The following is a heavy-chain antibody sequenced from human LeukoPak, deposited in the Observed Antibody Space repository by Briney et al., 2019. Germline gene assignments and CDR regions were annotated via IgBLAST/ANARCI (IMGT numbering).Heavy chain of an antibody. J-gene: IGHJ4*02. CDR3: ARGIVGSTIDY. V-gene: IGHV4-4*07. CDR1: GGSISSYY. CDR2: IYTSGST. D-gene: IGHD1-26*01. Sequence: SETLSLTCTVSGGSISSYYWSWIRHPAGKGLEWIGRIYTSGSTNYNPSLMSRVTMSVDTSKSQFSLKLYSVTAADTAVYYCARGIVGSTIDYWGQGTLVTVSS.